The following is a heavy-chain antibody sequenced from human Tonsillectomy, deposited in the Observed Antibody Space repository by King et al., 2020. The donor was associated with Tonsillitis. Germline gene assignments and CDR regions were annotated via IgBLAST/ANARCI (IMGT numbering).Heavy chain of an antibody. V-gene: IGHV3-21*01. J-gene: IGHJ3*02. CDR3: ARDSQRIMITFGGVRDAFDI. Sequence: VQLVESGGGLVKPGGSLRLSCAASGFTFSSYSMNWVRQAPGKGLEWVSSINSSSSYIYYADSVKGRFTISRDNAKNSLYLQMNSLRAEDTAVYYCARDSQRIMITFGGVRDAFDIWGQGTMVTVSS. CDR2: INSSSSYI. D-gene: IGHD3-16*01. CDR1: GFTFSSYS.